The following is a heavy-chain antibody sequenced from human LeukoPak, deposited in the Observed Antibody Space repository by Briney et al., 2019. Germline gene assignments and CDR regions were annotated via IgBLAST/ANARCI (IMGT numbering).Heavy chain of an antibody. Sequence: GGSLRLSCAASGFTFNNYNMNWVRQAPGKGLEWVSYISSSGSTIYYADSVKGRFTISRDNAKNSLYLQMNSLRAEDTAVYYCASTYNAYYYDSSGYYPLGYWGQGTLVTVSS. J-gene: IGHJ4*02. D-gene: IGHD3-22*01. V-gene: IGHV3-48*04. CDR3: ASTYNAYYYDSSGYYPLGY. CDR2: ISSSGSTI. CDR1: GFTFNNYN.